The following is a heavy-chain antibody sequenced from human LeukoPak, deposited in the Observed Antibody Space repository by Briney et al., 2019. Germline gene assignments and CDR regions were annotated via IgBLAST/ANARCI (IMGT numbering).Heavy chain of an antibody. J-gene: IGHJ4*02. Sequence: SETLSLTCTVSTGSMNTFFWTWVRQPAGKGLEWIGRVSGSGTAYHNPSLGSRVSISLDTSNNQLFLKVFSVTAADTAVYYCARGNGLTKTSGHYSFDYWSQGVLVSVSS. CDR3: ARGNGLTKTSGHYSFDY. CDR2: VSGSGTA. CDR1: TGSMNTFF. D-gene: IGHD3/OR15-3a*01. V-gene: IGHV4-4*07.